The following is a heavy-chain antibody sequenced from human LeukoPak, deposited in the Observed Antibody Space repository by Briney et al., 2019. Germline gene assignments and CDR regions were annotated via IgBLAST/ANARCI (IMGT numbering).Heavy chain of an antibody. Sequence: PGRSLRLSCAASGFTFSSYEMNWVRQAPGKGLEWVAVIWEDGTNIYYADSVKGRFTISRDNSKNTLYLQMNSLRAEDTAVYYCARVGYNSGWYEYWGQGTLVTVSS. CDR3: ARVGYNSGWYEY. CDR1: GFTFSSYE. V-gene: IGHV3-33*08. CDR2: IWEDGTNI. J-gene: IGHJ4*02. D-gene: IGHD6-19*01.